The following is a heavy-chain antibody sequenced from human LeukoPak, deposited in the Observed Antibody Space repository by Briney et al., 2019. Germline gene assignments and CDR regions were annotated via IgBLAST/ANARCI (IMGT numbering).Heavy chain of an antibody. CDR2: IYYSGST. V-gene: IGHV4-59*08. Sequence: SETLSLTCTVSGGSVSSYYWSWIRQPPGKGLEWIGYIYYSGSTNYNPSLKSRVTISVDTSKNQFSLKLSSVTAADTAVYYCARGVSYYDSSGYYNEYFQHWGQGTLVTVSS. CDR1: GGSVSSYY. J-gene: IGHJ1*01. D-gene: IGHD3-22*01. CDR3: ARGVSYYDSSGYYNEYFQH.